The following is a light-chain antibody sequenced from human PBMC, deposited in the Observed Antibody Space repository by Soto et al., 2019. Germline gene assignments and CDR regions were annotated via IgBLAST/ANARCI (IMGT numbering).Light chain of an antibody. CDR2: EVS. CDR3: RSYTSSSTV. CDR1: NSDVGGYNY. J-gene: IGLJ1*01. V-gene: IGLV2-14*01. Sequence: QSALTQPASVSGSPGQSITISCTGTNSDVGGYNYVSWYQQHPGKAPKLMIYEVSNRPLGVSNRFSCSKSGNTASLTISRLPADDAADYYCRSYTSSSTVFGTGTKVTVL.